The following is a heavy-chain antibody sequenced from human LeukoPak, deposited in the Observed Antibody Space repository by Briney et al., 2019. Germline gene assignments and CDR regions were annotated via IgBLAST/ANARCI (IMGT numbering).Heavy chain of an antibody. V-gene: IGHV4-34*01. CDR2: INHSGST. J-gene: IGHJ4*02. D-gene: IGHD6-13*01. Sequence: SETLSLTCAVYGGSFSGYYWSWIRQPPVKGLEWIGEINHSGSTNYNPSLKSRVTISVDTSKNQFSLKLSSVTAADTAVYYCASSAYRSSWYWFDYWGQGTLVTVSS. CDR3: ASSAYRSSWYWFDY. CDR1: GGSFSGYY.